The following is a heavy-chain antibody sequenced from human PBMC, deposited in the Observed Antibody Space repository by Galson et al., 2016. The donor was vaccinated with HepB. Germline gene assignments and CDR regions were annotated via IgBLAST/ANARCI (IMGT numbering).Heavy chain of an antibody. Sequence: SETLSLTCAVYGGSFSTYSWTWIRQPPGKGLEWIGEINRSGSANYNPSLKSRVTKSVDTSKNQFSLKLTSVTAADSAVYYCARGLVYFDFGMDVWGQGTTVTVSS. CDR1: GGSFSTYS. CDR3: ARGLVYFDFGMDV. CDR2: INRSGSA. J-gene: IGHJ6*02. D-gene: IGHD6-6*01. V-gene: IGHV4-34*01.